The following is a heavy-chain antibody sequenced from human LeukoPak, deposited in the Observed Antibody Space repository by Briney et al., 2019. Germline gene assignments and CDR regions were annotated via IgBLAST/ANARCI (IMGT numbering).Heavy chain of an antibody. CDR1: GFTFSSYS. D-gene: IGHD4-23*01. V-gene: IGHV3-21*01. CDR2: ISSSSSYI. Sequence: SGGSLRLSCAASGFTFSSYSMNWVHQAPGKGLEWVSSISSSSSYIYYADSVKGRFTISRDNAKNSLYLQMNSLRAEDTAVYYCARDGGGNSGIDYWGQGTLVTVSS. J-gene: IGHJ4*02. CDR3: ARDGGGNSGIDY.